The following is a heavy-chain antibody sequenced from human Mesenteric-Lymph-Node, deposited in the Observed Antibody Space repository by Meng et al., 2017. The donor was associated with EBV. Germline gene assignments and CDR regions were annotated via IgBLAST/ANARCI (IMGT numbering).Heavy chain of an antibody. CDR2: IYYSGSP. CDR1: GVSIRSGDYY. J-gene: IGHJ5*02. V-gene: IGHV4-30-4*01. D-gene: IGHD2-2*01. CDR3: ARQDLTAAEYNWFAP. Sequence: LREPGPGLVKPSQTLSLTCTVSGVSIRSGDYYWSWVRQPPGKGLEWIGYIYYSGSPYSDPSLKSRLTISVDTSKNQFSLKLNSVTAADTAVYYCARQDLTAAEYNWFAPWGQGTLVTVSS.